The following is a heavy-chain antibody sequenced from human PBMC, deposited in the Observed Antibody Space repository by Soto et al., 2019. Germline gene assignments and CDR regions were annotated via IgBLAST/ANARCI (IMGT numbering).Heavy chain of an antibody. CDR2: IFYSGSA. CDR3: ARSPYSYGFNL. J-gene: IGHJ4*02. CDR1: GGSVSSDDHY. D-gene: IGHD5-18*01. V-gene: IGHV4-30-4*01. Sequence: QVQLQESGPGLVKPSQTLSLTCTVSGGSVSSDDHYWNWIRQPPGKGLEWIGYIFYSGSAFYNPALQCRVTISVDTSNNQFSLKMKSVTAADTAVYYCARSPYSYGFNLWGQGTLVTVSS.